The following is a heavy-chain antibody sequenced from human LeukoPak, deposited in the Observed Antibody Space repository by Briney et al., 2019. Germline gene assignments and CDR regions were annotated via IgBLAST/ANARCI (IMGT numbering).Heavy chain of an antibody. D-gene: IGHD6-19*01. V-gene: IGHV4-59*08. J-gene: IGHJ4*02. CDR1: GDSLSSHY. CDR3: ARNVGWYSHDS. Sequence: SQTLSLTCTVSGDSLSSHYWSWIRQPPGKGLEWIGYIYGSGSTHYDPSLRSRVTISEDTSKNQFSLKLTSVTAADTAVYYCARNVGWYSHDSWGQGTLVTVSS. CDR2: IYGSGST.